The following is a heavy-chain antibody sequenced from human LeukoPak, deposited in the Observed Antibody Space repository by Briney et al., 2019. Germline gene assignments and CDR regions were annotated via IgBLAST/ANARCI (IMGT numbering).Heavy chain of an antibody. CDR2: ISAYNGNT. Sequence: ASVKVSCKASGYTFTSYYMHWVRQAPGQGLEWMGWISAYNGNTNYAQKLQGRVTMTTDTSTSTAYMELRSLRSDDTAVYYCARDRPFLAAAGPIPDFDYWGQGTLVTVSS. V-gene: IGHV1-18*04. J-gene: IGHJ4*02. D-gene: IGHD6-13*01. CDR3: ARDRPFLAAAGPIPDFDY. CDR1: GYTFTSYY.